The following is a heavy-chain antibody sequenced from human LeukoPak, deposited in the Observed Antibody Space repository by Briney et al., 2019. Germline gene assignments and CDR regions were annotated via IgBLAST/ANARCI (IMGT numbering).Heavy chain of an antibody. CDR2: INSDGSST. V-gene: IGHV3-74*01. J-gene: IGHJ4*02. D-gene: IGHD1-14*01. CDR3: AREILGGFNPGAY. CDR1: GFTFSSYW. Sequence: GGSLRLSCAASGFTFSSYWMHWVRQALGKGLVWVSRINSDGSSTSYADSVKGRFTISRDNAKNTLYLQMNSLRAEDTAVYYCAREILGGFNPGAYWGQGTLVTVSS.